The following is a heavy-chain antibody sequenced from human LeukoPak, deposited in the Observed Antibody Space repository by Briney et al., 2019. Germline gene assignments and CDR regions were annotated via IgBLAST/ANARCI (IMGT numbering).Heavy chain of an antibody. CDR3: AREGPGLDAFDI. Sequence: SETLSLTCTVSGGSISSYYWSWIRQPPGKGLEWIGYIYYSGSTNYNPSLKSRVTISVDTSKNQFSLKLSSVTAADTAVYYCAREGPGLDAFDIWGQGTMVTVSS. V-gene: IGHV4-59*01. CDR2: IYYSGST. D-gene: IGHD7-27*01. CDR1: GGSISSYY. J-gene: IGHJ3*02.